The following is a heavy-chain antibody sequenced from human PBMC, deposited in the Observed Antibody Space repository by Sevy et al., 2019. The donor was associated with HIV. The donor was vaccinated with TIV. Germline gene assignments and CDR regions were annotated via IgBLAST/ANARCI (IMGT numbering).Heavy chain of an antibody. CDR3: ARERDYYGSGSYSYGMDV. Sequence: GGSLRLSCAASGFTFSSYAMHWVRQAPGKGLEWVSVISYDGSNKYYADSVKGRFTISRDNSKNTLYLQMNSLRAEDTAVYYYARERDYYGSGSYSYGMDVWGQGTTVTVSS. CDR2: ISYDGSNK. CDR1: GFTFSSYA. V-gene: IGHV3-30-3*01. D-gene: IGHD3-10*01. J-gene: IGHJ6*02.